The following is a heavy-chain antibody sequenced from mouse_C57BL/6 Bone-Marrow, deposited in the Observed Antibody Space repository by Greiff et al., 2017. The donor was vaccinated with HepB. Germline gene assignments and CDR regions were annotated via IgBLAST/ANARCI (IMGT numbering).Heavy chain of an antibody. D-gene: IGHD2-4*01. J-gene: IGHJ1*03. CDR3: ARDYYDYDLDV. CDR2: IDPSDSET. V-gene: IGHV1-52*01. CDR1: GYTFTSYW. Sequence: QVQLKQPGAELVRPGSSVKLSCKASGYTFTSYWMHWVKQRPIQGLEWIGNIDPSDSETHYNQKFKDKATLTVDKSSSTAYMQLSSLTSEDSAVYYCARDYYDYDLDVWGTGTTVTVSS.